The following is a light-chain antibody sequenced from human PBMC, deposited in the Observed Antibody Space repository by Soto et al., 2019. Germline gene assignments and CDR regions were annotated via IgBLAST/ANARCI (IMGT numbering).Light chain of an antibody. Sequence: QSVLTQPPSASGTPEQRVTISCSGSISNIGSNTVNWYQQLPGTAPKLLIYSNNQRPSGVPDRFSGSKSGTSASLAISGLQSEDEADYYCAAWDDSLNGWVFGGGTKLTVL. CDR2: SNN. CDR1: ISNIGSNT. CDR3: AAWDDSLNGWV. J-gene: IGLJ3*02. V-gene: IGLV1-44*01.